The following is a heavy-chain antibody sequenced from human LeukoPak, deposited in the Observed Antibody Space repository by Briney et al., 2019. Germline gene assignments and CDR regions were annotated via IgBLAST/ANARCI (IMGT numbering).Heavy chain of an antibody. CDR1: GFTFSDYY. CDR3: ARDDIVVVPAAPPTYYYYGMDV. Sequence: PGGSLRLSCAASGFTFSDYYMSWIRQAPGKGLEWVSYISSSGSTIYYADSVKGRFTISRDNAKNSLYLQMNSLRAEDTAAYYCARDDIVVVPAAPPTYYYYGMDVWGQGTTVTVSS. V-gene: IGHV3-11*01. CDR2: ISSSGSTI. D-gene: IGHD2-2*01. J-gene: IGHJ6*02.